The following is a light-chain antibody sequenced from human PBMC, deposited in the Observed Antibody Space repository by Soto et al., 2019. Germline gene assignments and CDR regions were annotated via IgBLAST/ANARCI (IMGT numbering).Light chain of an antibody. J-gene: IGLJ1*01. V-gene: IGLV2-23*02. Sequence: QSALTQPASVSGSPGQSITISCTGTSSDVGSYNYVSWYQQHPGKAPKLMIYEVSDRPSGISHRFSGSRSGNTASLTISGLRAEDEADYYCCSYANSGSFVFGTGTKVT. CDR3: CSYANSGSFV. CDR1: SSDVGSYNY. CDR2: EVS.